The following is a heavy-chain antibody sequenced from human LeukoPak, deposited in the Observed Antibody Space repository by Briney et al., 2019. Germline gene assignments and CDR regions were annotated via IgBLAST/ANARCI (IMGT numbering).Heavy chain of an antibody. Sequence: PSETLSLTCTVSGGSIRSYYWSWIRQPPGKGLEWVGYIYDSGSTSYNPSLKSRVTISVDTSKNQFSLKVTSVTAADTAVYYCARVGVDDSGNIIKYFFDYWGQGTLVTVSS. D-gene: IGHD4-23*01. J-gene: IGHJ4*02. CDR2: IYDSGST. CDR3: ARVGVDDSGNIIKYFFDY. CDR1: GGSIRSYY. V-gene: IGHV4-59*01.